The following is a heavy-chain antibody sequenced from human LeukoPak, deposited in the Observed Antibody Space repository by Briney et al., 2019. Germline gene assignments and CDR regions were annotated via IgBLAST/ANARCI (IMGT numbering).Heavy chain of an antibody. Sequence: PGGSLRLSCAASGFTFSSYGMHWVRQAPGKGLEWVAFIRYDGSNKYYADSVKGRFTISRDNSKNTLYLQMNSLRAEDTAVYYCAKDGSLWFGEFYFDYWGQGTLVTVSS. CDR1: GFTFSSYG. D-gene: IGHD3-10*01. J-gene: IGHJ4*02. V-gene: IGHV3-30*02. CDR2: IRYDGSNK. CDR3: AKDGSLWFGEFYFDY.